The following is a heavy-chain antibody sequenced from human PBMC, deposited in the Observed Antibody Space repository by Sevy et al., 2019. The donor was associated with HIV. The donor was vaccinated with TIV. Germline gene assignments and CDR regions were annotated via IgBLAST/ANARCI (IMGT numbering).Heavy chain of an antibody. CDR2: ISYDGSNK. CDR3: AKVANPGYTYGHPLDY. D-gene: IGHD5-18*01. CDR1: GFTFSSYG. V-gene: IGHV3-30*18. Sequence: GESLKISCAASGFTFSSYGMHWVRQAPGKGLEWVAVISYDGSNKYYADSVKGRFTISRDNSKNTLYLQMNSLRAEDTAVYYCAKVANPGYTYGHPLDYWGQGTLVTVSS. J-gene: IGHJ4*02.